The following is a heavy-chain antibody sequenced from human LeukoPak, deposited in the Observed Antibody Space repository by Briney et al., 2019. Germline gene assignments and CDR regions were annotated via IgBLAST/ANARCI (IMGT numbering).Heavy chain of an antibody. J-gene: IGHJ3*02. V-gene: IGHV4-39*01. CDR2: IHYSGGT. CDR1: GGSISSSSHY. Sequence: AETPCPNSTVSGGSISSSSHYWGWIRQPPGKGLEWIASIHYSGGTNYNPSLKSRVTISVDTSKNQVSLKLSSVTAADTAVYYCAKHESLIAFDIWGQGTM. CDR3: AKHESLIAFDI.